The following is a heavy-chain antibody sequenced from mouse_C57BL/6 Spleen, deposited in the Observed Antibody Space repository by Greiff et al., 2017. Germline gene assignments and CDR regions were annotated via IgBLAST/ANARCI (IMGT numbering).Heavy chain of an antibody. J-gene: IGHJ4*01. CDR3: ARGWLDYAMDY. D-gene: IGHD1-1*02. V-gene: IGHV1-85*01. CDR2: IYPRDGST. CDR1: GYTFTSYD. Sequence: QVHVKQSGPELVKPGASVKLSCKASGYTFTSYDINWVKQRPGQGLEWIGWIYPRDGSTKYNEKFKGKATLTVDTSSSTAYMELHSLTSEDSAVYFCARGWLDYAMDYWGQGTSVTVSS.